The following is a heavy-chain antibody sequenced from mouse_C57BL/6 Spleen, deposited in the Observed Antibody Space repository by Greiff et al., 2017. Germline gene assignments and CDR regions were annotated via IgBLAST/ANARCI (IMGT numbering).Heavy chain of an antibody. J-gene: IGHJ2*01. CDR3: ASSYYLDY. CDR1: GYAFSSYW. D-gene: IGHD1-1*01. Sequence: VQLQQSGAELVTPGPSVKISCKASGYAFSSYWLNWVKQRPGRGLEWIGQISPGDGDTNYHGKFKGKATLTADKSSSTAYMQLSSLTSEDSAVYFCASSYYLDYWGQGTTLTVSS. CDR2: ISPGDGDT. V-gene: IGHV1-80*01.